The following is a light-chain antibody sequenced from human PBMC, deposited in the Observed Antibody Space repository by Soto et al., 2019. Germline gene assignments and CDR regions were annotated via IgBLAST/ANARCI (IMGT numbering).Light chain of an antibody. Sequence: DIQMTQSPSSLSASVGARVTITCPASQSISSYLNWYQQKLGKAPKLLIYAASSLQSGVPSRFSGSGSGTDFTLTISSLQPEDFATYYCQESYSTSRTFGQGTKVDIK. J-gene: IGKJ1*01. V-gene: IGKV1-39*01. CDR2: AAS. CDR1: QSISSY. CDR3: QESYSTSRT.